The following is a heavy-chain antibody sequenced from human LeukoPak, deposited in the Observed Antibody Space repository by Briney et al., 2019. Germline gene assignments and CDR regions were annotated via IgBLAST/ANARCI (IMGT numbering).Heavy chain of an antibody. J-gene: IGHJ4*02. CDR1: GYTFTSYY. D-gene: IGHD6-19*01. V-gene: IGHV1-46*01. Sequence: SVTVSCKASGYTFTSYYIHWVRQAPGHGLEWMGIINPSGGSTSYAQKFQGRVTMTTDTSTSTVYMELSSLQSEDTAVYYCATDPPYSSVARRFDYWGQGTLVTVSS. CDR3: ATDPPYSSVARRFDY. CDR2: INPSGGST.